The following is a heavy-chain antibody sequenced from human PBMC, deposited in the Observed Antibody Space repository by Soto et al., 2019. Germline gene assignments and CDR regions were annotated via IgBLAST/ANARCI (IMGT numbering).Heavy chain of an antibody. CDR3: ASRGDGYNNLDY. J-gene: IGHJ4*02. Sequence: QVQLVQSGAEVKKPGSSVKVSCKASGGTFSSYTISWVRQAPGQGLEWMGRIIPILGIANYAQKFQGRVTITADKSTSTAYMELSSLRSEDTAVYYCASRGDGYNNLDYWGQGTLVTVSS. V-gene: IGHV1-69*02. CDR2: IIPILGIA. CDR1: GGTFSSYT. D-gene: IGHD5-12*01.